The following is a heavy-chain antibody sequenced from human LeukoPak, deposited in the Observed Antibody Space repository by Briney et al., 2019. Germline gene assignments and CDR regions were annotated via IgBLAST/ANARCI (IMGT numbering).Heavy chain of an antibody. D-gene: IGHD6-19*01. CDR1: GYTFTGYY. Sequence: SVKVSCKASGYTFTGYYMHWVRQAPGQGLEWMGRIIPILDIANYAQKFQGRVTITADKSTSTAYMELSSLRSEDTAVYYCARGPYSSGQIYWGQGTLVTVSS. CDR2: IIPILDIA. CDR3: ARGPYSSGQIY. J-gene: IGHJ4*02. V-gene: IGHV1-69*04.